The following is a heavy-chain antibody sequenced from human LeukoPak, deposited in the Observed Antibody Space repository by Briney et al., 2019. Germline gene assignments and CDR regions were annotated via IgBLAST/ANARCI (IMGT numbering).Heavy chain of an antibody. J-gene: IGHJ4*02. D-gene: IGHD3-22*01. CDR3: VRFLNYYDTSGYYYVLDY. V-gene: IGHV4-4*02. CDR1: GDSISSNNW. CDR2: IYHTGST. Sequence: SETLSLTCAVSGDSISSNNWWTWVRQPPGKGLEWIGEIYHTGSTDYNPSLNSRVTISVDKSKNQFSLKLSSVTAADTAVYYCVRFLNYYDTSGYYYVLDYWGQGTLVTVSS.